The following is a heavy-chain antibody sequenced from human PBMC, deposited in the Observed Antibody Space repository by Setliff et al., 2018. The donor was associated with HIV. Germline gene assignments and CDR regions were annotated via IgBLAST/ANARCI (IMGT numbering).Heavy chain of an antibody. Sequence: PSETLSLTCTVSGDSITSGHYYWGWIRQPPGKGLEWIGNILSGRDTYYNPSLKSRVSMSVDTSKNQFSLRLTSVTAADTAVYYCARAPLQPAERTFDHWGPGTLVTVSS. V-gene: IGHV4-39*01. CDR1: GDSITSGHYY. J-gene: IGHJ4*02. CDR3: ARAPLQPAERTFDH. CDR2: ILSGRDT.